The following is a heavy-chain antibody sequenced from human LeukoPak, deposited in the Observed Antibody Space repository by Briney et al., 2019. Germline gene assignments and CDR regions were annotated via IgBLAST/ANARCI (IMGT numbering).Heavy chain of an antibody. V-gene: IGHV4-34*01. CDR1: GGSFSGYY. Sequence: SETLSLTCAVYGGSFSGYYWSWIRQPPGKGLEWIGEINHSGSTNYNPSLKSRVTISVDRSKNQFSLKLSSVTAADTAVYYCARIVVPAAGEFVGYWGQGTLVTVSS. CDR2: INHSGST. J-gene: IGHJ4*02. CDR3: ARIVVPAAGEFVGY. D-gene: IGHD2-2*01.